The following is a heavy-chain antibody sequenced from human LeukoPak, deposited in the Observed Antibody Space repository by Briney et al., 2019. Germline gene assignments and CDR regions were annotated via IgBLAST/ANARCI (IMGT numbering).Heavy chain of an antibody. CDR2: IYYCGST. V-gene: IGHV4-59*07. J-gene: IGHJ6*03. D-gene: IGHD2-15*01. Sequence: SDTLSLLCTVSGGSLSRYYWSWLRHPPGKGLECIGYIYYCGSTNYSPSLESRVTISVDTSKNKFSLKLSCVTAADTAVYYCARHCSGGSCYSYYYYYYMDVWGKGTTITISS. CDR1: GGSLSRYY. CDR3: ARHCSGGSCYSYYYYYYMDV.